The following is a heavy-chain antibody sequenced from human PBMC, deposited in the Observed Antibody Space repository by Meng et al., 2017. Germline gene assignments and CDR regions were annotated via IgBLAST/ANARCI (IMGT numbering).Heavy chain of an antibody. Sequence: GESLKISCAASGFTFSSYAMHWVRQAPGKGLEWAAVISYDGSNKYYADSVKGRFTISRDNSKNTLYLQMNSLRAEDTAVYYCARVSDSSGYLDAFDIWGQGTMVTVSS. CDR1: GFTFSSYA. CDR3: ARVSDSSGYLDAFDI. CDR2: ISYDGSNK. J-gene: IGHJ3*02. D-gene: IGHD3-22*01. V-gene: IGHV3-30*04.